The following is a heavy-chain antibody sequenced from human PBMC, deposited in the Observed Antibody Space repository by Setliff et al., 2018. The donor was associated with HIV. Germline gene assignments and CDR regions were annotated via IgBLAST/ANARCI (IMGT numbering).Heavy chain of an antibody. V-gene: IGHV3-49*04. J-gene: IGHJ3*02. CDR2: IRSKAYGGTT. CDR1: GGSFSDYY. CDR3: TRDKGYAFDI. Sequence: LSLTCAVYGGSFSDYYWTWVRQAPGEGLEWVGFIRSKAYGGTTEYAASVKDRFTVSRDDSKSIAYLQINSLKTEDTAVYYCTRDKGYAFDIWGQGTMVTVSS. D-gene: IGHD5-18*01.